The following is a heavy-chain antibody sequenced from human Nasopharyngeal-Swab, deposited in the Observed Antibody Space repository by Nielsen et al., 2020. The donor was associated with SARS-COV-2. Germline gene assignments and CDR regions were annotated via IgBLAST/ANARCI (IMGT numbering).Heavy chain of an antibody. CDR3: ARDLPYNEVS. D-gene: IGHD5-24*01. CDR2: IGFRADDT. Sequence: GESLKISCAGSGFTFSNYWMHWVRQTPGKGLEWVSTIGFRADDTHYVDSVEGRFTVSRDDSKSTLFLQMNRLRGEDTAVYYCARDLPYNEVSWGKGTLVTVSS. CDR1: GFTFSNYW. V-gene: IGHV3-23*01. J-gene: IGHJ5*02.